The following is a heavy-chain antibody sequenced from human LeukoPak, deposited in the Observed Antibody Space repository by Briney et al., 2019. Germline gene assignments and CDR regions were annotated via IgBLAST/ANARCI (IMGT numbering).Heavy chain of an antibody. CDR1: GYTFTVYY. D-gene: IGHD2-15*01. CDR3: ARDGGGYCSGGSCYSGWFDP. J-gene: IGHJ5*02. Sequence: APVTLSCKSSGYTFTVYYMHWVRKAPGQGLELMGWINPNSGGTNYAQKFQGKVTMTRDTSISTAYMELSRLRSDDTAVYYCARDGGGYCSGGSCYSGWFDPWGQGTLVTVSS. CDR2: INPNSGGT. V-gene: IGHV1-2*02.